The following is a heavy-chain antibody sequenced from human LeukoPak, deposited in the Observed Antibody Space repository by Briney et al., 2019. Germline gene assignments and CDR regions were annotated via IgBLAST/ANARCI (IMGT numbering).Heavy chain of an antibody. CDR3: ARDRSPGNFDY. D-gene: IGHD3-10*01. J-gene: IGHJ4*02. Sequence: GGSLRLSCAVSGFTFSSYTINWVRQAPGKGLEWVSSISSSSTYINYADSVKGRFTISRDNAKNSLYLQMNSLRAEDTAVYYCARDRSPGNFDYWGQGTLVTVSS. V-gene: IGHV3-21*01. CDR2: ISSSSTYI. CDR1: GFTFSSYT.